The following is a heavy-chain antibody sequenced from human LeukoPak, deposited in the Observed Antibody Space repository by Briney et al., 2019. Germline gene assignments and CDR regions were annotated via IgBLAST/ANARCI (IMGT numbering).Heavy chain of an antibody. CDR3: ATGQLVLRYFDWLGSREYYMDV. V-gene: IGHV1-24*01. CDR1: GYTLTELS. CDR2: FDPEDGET. D-gene: IGHD3-9*01. J-gene: IGHJ6*03. Sequence: ASVKVSCKVSGYTLTELSMHWVRQAPGKGLEWMGGFDPEDGETIYAQKFQGRVTMTEDTSTDTAYMELSSLRSEDTAVYYCATGQLVLRYFDWLGSREYYMDVWGKGTTVTISS.